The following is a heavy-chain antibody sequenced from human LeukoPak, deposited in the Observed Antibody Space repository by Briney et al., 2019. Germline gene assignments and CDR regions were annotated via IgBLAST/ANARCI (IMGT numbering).Heavy chain of an antibody. Sequence: SETLSLTCAVYGGSFSGYYWSWIRQPPGKGLEWIGEINHSGSTNYNPSLKSRVTISVDTSKNQLSLKLSSVTAADTAVYYWARGPRSADCTGGSCYFRRPPRKDAFDIWGQGTMVTVSS. V-gene: IGHV4-34*01. CDR2: INHSGST. CDR3: ARGPRSADCTGGSCYFRRPPRKDAFDI. CDR1: GGSFSGYY. J-gene: IGHJ3*02. D-gene: IGHD2-15*01.